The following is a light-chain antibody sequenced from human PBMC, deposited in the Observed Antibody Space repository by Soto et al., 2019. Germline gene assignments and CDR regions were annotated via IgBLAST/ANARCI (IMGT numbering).Light chain of an antibody. J-gene: IGLJ2*01. Sequence: QSVLTQPPSASGTPGQRVTISCSGSSSNIGSNPVNWYQQLPGTAPKLLIYSNNQRPSGVPDRFSGSKSGSSASLAISGIQSENEADYYCAEWDDSLKGVFGGGTQLTVL. CDR3: AEWDDSLKGV. CDR2: SNN. CDR1: SSNIGSNP. V-gene: IGLV1-44*01.